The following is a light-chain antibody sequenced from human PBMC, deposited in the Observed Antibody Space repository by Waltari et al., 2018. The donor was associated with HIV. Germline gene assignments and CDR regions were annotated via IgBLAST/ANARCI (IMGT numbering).Light chain of an antibody. CDR1: SVRSYY. V-gene: IGLV3-19*01. CDR2: GQN. J-gene: IGLJ3*02. Sequence: SSELAQDPAVSVALGQKVRITCQGDSVRSYYESWYQQKPGQAPVLVVYGQNNRPSGIPDRFSGSSSGNTASLTIAGAQAEDEADYYCNSRDSSGHWFFGGGTKVTVL. CDR3: NSRDSSGHWF.